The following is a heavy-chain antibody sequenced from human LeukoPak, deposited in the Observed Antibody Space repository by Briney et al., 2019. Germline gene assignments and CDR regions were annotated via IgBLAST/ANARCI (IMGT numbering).Heavy chain of an antibody. CDR2: INYSGSTT. CDR3: ARGSDFWSGYPATFDY. D-gene: IGHD3-3*01. V-gene: IGHV4-34*01. CDR1: GGSLSGYH. Sequence: SETLSLTCAVYGGSLSGYHWSWIRQPPGKGLEWIGEINYSGSTTNYNPSLKSRVTISVDTSKNQFSLKLSSVTAADTAVYYCARGSDFWSGYPATFDYWGQGTLVTVSS. J-gene: IGHJ4*02.